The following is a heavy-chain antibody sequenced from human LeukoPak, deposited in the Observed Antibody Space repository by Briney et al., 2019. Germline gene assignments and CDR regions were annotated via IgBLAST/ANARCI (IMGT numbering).Heavy chain of an antibody. CDR1: GGSISSSTYS. V-gene: IGHV4-39*01. D-gene: IGHD6-13*01. Sequence: SETLSLTCTVSGGSISSSTYSWGWVRQPPGKGLEWIGSIYYSGSTYDNPSLKSRVTISVDTSKNQFSLQLSSVTAADTAMYYCARLSRGSTWYGYIDYWGQGTLVTVSS. CDR2: IYYSGST. J-gene: IGHJ4*02. CDR3: ARLSRGSTWYGYIDY.